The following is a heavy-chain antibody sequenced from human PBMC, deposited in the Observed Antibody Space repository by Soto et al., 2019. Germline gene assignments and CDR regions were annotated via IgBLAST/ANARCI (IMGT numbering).Heavy chain of an antibody. CDR3: ARDTYLYYGSGSYLYYFDY. V-gene: IGHV4-59*01. CDR1: GGSISNYY. D-gene: IGHD3-10*01. CDR2: VYYTGTT. Sequence: QVQLQESGPGLVKPSETLSLTCTVSGGSISNYYWTWIRQPPGKGLEWIGYVYYTGTTNYNPSLKSRVTISVDTSKNQFSLKLSSVTGADTAVYYCARDTYLYYGSGSYLYYFDYWGQGTLVTVSS. J-gene: IGHJ4*02.